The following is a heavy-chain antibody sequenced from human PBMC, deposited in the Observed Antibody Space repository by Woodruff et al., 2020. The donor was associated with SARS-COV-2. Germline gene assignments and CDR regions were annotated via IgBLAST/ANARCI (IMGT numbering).Heavy chain of an antibody. J-gene: IGHJ5*02. CDR3: ARHCPRWLQFDNWFDP. D-gene: IGHD5-12*01. V-gene: IGHV4-39*01. Sequence: STYYNPSLKSRVTISVDTSKNQFSLKLSSVAAADTAVYYCARHCPRWLQFDNWFDPWGQGTLVTVSS. CDR2: ST.